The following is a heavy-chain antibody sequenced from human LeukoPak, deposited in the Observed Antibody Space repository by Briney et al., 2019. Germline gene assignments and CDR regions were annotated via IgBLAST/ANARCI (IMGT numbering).Heavy chain of an antibody. Sequence: GGSLRLSCAASGFNFRGQAMSWVRQGPGKGLEWVAGISGRGETTYYADSVKGRFTISRDNSKNTLFLQMNSLRAEDTAIYYCAKSWLRLGGDYWGQGTLVTVSS. D-gene: IGHD5-12*01. J-gene: IGHJ4*02. CDR1: GFNFRGQA. V-gene: IGHV3-23*01. CDR2: ISGRGETT. CDR3: AKSWLRLGGDY.